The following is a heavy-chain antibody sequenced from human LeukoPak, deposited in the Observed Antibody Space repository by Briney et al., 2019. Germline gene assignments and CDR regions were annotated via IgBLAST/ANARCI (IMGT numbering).Heavy chain of an antibody. D-gene: IGHD6-6*01. V-gene: IGHV3-30-3*01. CDR1: GFTFSSYA. CDR3: ARDGEVTSIAARPPLDY. J-gene: IGHJ4*02. CDR2: ISYDGSNK. Sequence: PGRSLRLSCAASGFTFSSYAMHWVRQAPGKGLEWVAVISYDGSNKYYADSVKGRFTISRDNSKNTLYLQMNSLRAEDTAVYYCARDGEVTSIAARPPLDYWGQGTLVTVSS.